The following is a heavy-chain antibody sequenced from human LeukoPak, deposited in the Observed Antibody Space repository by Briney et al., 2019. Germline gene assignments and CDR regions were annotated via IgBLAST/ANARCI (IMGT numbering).Heavy chain of an antibody. CDR3: ARGQGAVTFGGVIVTGNWFDP. Sequence: PSETLSLTCTVSGGSISSYYWSWIRQPAGKGLEWIGRIYTSGSTNYNPSLKSRVTMSVDTSKNQFSLKLSSVTAADTAVYYCARGQGAVTFGGVIVTGNWFDPWGQGTLVTVSS. CDR2: IYTSGST. D-gene: IGHD3-16*02. J-gene: IGHJ5*02. CDR1: GGSISSYY. V-gene: IGHV4-4*07.